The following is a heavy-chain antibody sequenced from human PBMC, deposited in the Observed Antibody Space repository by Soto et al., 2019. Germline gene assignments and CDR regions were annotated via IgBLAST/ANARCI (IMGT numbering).Heavy chain of an antibody. CDR3: ARIVGADRRWFDP. Sequence: ASVKGSCKASGYIFTSYGITWVRQAPGQGLEWMGWISAYNGNTNYAQKLQGRVTMTTDTSTSTAYMELRSLRSDDTAVYYCARIVGADRRWFDPWGQGTLVTVSS. J-gene: IGHJ5*02. V-gene: IGHV1-18*01. D-gene: IGHD1-26*01. CDR2: ISAYNGNT. CDR1: GYIFTSYG.